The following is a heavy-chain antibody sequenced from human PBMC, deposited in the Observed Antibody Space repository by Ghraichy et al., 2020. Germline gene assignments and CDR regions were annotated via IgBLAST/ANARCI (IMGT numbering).Heavy chain of an antibody. CDR3: AKGGLIAGRSTDYFDY. V-gene: IGHV3-23*01. D-gene: IGHD6-6*01. CDR2: SSFSGAST. Sequence: GGSLRLSCAASGFTLSSYVMSWVRQAPGKGLERVSVSSFSGASTYYTDSVKGRFIISRDNSKNTQYLQMNSLRADDTAVYYCAKGGLIAGRSTDYFDYWGQGTLVTVSS. J-gene: IGHJ4*02. CDR1: GFTLSSYV.